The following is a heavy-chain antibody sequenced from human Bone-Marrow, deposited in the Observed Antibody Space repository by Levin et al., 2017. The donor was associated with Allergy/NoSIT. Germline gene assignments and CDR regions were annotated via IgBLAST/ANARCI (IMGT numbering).Heavy chain of an antibody. CDR3: ARGTEYLPETNWFDP. V-gene: IGHV3-21*01. CDR1: GFTFSSYS. CDR2: ITSAGNYV. J-gene: IGHJ5*02. D-gene: IGHD2-2*01. Sequence: GSLRLSCAASGFTFSSYSMNWVRQSPGKGLEWVSSITSAGNYVYYADSMRGRFTISRDNAKNSLYLLMNSLRADDTAVYYCARGTEYLPETNWFDPWGRGTLVTVSS.